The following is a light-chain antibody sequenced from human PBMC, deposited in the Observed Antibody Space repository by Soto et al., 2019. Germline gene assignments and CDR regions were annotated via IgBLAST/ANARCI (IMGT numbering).Light chain of an antibody. CDR1: QSIRNY. CDR2: DAS. CDR3: QQRSNWPLT. V-gene: IGKV3-11*01. Sequence: EIVLTQSPATLSLSPGERATLSCRASQSIRNYLAWYQQKPGQSPRLLIYDASNRATDVPARFSGSGSGTDFTLSISSLEAEDFAVYFCQQRSNWPLTFGPGTKVDIK. J-gene: IGKJ3*01.